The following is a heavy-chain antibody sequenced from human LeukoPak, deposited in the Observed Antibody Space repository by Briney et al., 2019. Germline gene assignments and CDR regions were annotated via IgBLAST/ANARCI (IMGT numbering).Heavy chain of an antibody. CDR2: MYYSGRT. D-gene: IGHD3-22*01. CDR3: ARRYYYDRSGQRTYYFDY. CDR1: GDSISGSNYY. Sequence: SETLSLTCSVSGDSISGSNYYWGWIRPPPGKGLEWIGQMYYSGRTYYNPSLKSRVTISVDTGKNQFSLKLNSVTAADTAVYYCARRYYYDRSGQRTYYFDYWGQGTLVTVSS. V-gene: IGHV4-39*01. J-gene: IGHJ4*02.